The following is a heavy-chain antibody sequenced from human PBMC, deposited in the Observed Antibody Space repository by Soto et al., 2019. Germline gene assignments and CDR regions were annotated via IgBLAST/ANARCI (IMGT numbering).Heavy chain of an antibody. V-gene: IGHV1-18*01. CDR1: GYTFTSYG. CDR3: ARDGTVTTIGAGAFFDY. D-gene: IGHD4-17*01. J-gene: IGHJ4*02. CDR2: ISAYNGNT. Sequence: QVQLVQSGAEVKKPGASVKVSCKASGYTFTSYGISWVRQAPGQGLEWMGWISAYNGNTNYAQKLQGRVTMTADPSTSTAYMELRSLRSDDTAVYYCARDGTVTTIGAGAFFDYWGQGTLVTVSS.